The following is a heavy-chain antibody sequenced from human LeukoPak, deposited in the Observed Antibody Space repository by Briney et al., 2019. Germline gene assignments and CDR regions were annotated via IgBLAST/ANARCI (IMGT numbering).Heavy chain of an antibody. D-gene: IGHD2-15*01. CDR2: INTNTGNP. J-gene: IGHJ5*02. V-gene: IGHV7-4-1*01. CDR3: ARGQYCSGGSCYEGWFDP. CDR1: GYTFTSYA. Sequence: ASVKVSCKASGYTFTSYAMNWVRQAPGQGLEWMGWINTNTGNPTYALGFTGRFVFSLDTSVSTAYLQICSLKAEDTAVYYCARGQYCSGGSCYEGWFDPWGQGTLVTVSS.